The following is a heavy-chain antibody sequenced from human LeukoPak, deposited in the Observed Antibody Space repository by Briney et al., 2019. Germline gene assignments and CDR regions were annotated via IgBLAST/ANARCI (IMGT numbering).Heavy chain of an antibody. CDR1: GFIFRDYH. Sequence: SGGSLRLSCGASGFIFRDYHMSWIRQAPGQGLEWLSYISPWGDTRYFADSVEGRFTISRDNAQNSLYMQMHSLTAGDTAVYYCAGGRDIAVAGPGGYFDYWAQGTLVTVSS. D-gene: IGHD6-19*01. CDR2: ISPWGDTR. J-gene: IGHJ4*02. CDR3: AGGRDIAVAGPGGYFDY. V-gene: IGHV3-11*01.